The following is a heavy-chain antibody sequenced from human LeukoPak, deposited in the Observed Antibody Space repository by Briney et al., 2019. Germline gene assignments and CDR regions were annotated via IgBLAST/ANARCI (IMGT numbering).Heavy chain of an antibody. V-gene: IGHV3-30-3*01. J-gene: IGHJ4*02. Sequence: GGSLRLSCAASGFTFSDYAMFWVRQAPGRGLEWVAVLSYDGGNKYYADSVKGRFTISKDNSKNTLYLQMNSLRADDTAVYYCARGRNQGRRMSSVDYWGQGTLVTVSS. CDR2: LSYDGGNK. CDR3: ARGRNQGRRMSSVDY. CDR1: GFTFSDYA. D-gene: IGHD3-10*01.